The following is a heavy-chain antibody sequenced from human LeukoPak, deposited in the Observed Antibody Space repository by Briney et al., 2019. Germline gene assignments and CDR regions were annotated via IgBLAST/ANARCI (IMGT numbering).Heavy chain of an antibody. CDR2: VYYTGST. V-gene: IGHV4-59*12. Sequence: SETLSLTCTVSGGSISSYYWSWVRQPPGKGLEWIGFVYYTGSTYYNPSLKSRVTISVDTSKNQFSLKLSSVTAADTAVYYCASTVVKSSYYFDYWGQGTLVTVSS. D-gene: IGHD4-23*01. CDR3: ASTVVKSSYYFDY. J-gene: IGHJ4*02. CDR1: GGSISSYY.